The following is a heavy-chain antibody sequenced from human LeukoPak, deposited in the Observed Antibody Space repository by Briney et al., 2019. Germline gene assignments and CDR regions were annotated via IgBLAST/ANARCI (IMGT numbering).Heavy chain of an antibody. D-gene: IGHD3-10*01. Sequence: ASVKVSCKASGYTFTSFSFSWVRHAPGQGLEWMVGISTYNDNTNYAQRLQGRLTMTTDTSTSTVYMELRSLRSDDTAVYYCATGVDYYFDYWAQGTLVTVSP. J-gene: IGHJ4*02. V-gene: IGHV1-18*01. CDR1: GYTFTSFS. CDR2: ISTYNDNT. CDR3: ATGVDYYFDY.